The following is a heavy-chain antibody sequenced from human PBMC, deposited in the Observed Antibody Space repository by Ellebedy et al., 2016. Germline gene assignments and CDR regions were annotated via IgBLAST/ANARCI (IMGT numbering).Heavy chain of an antibody. Sequence: ASVKVSCKASGYTFTSYIISWVRQAPGQGLEWMGWINAHNGNTNYEQNFQDRVNLTMDISTNPAYMELRSLRPDDTAVYFCSRRISSGREYFFDFWGQGTLVSVSS. CDR1: GYTFTSYI. J-gene: IGHJ4*02. CDR2: INAHNGNT. V-gene: IGHV1-18*01. CDR3: SRRISSGREYFFDF. D-gene: IGHD6-19*01.